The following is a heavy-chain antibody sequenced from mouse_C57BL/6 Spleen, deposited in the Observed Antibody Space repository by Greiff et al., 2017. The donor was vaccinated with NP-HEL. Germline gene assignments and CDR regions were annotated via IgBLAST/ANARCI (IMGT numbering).Heavy chain of an antibody. J-gene: IGHJ1*03. CDR2: ISSGSSTI. D-gene: IGHD2-3*01. CDR3: ARTYDGYYQHGDCDV. V-gene: IGHV5-17*01. CDR1: GFTFSDYG. Sequence: EVQVVESGGGLVKPGGSLKLSCAASGFTFSDYGMHWVRQAPEKGLEWVAYISSGSSTIYYADTVKGRFTISGDNAKNTLFLQMTSRRSEDTAMYYCARTYDGYYQHGDCDVGGTWTTVTVSS.